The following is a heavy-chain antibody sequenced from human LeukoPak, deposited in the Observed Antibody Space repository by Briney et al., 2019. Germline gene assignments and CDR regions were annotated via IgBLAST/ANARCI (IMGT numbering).Heavy chain of an antibody. D-gene: IGHD3-16*01. CDR3: ARGNDHFDY. Sequence: TLSLTCTVSGGAINSGHFWNWLRQPPGKGLEYIGYISYTGITYHNPSLRSRVNMSIDTSKKQFSLKLASVTAADTATYYCARGNDHFDYWGQGSLVTVSS. CDR1: GGAINSGHF. CDR2: ISYTGIT. V-gene: IGHV4-31*03. J-gene: IGHJ4*02.